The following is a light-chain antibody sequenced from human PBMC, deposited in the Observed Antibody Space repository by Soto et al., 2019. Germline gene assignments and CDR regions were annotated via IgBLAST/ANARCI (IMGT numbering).Light chain of an antibody. CDR2: AAS. J-gene: IGKJ4*01. CDR3: QQLSTYPST. CDR1: QSISSW. V-gene: IGKV1-5*01. Sequence: DIQMTQSPSTLSASVGDRVTITCRASQSISSWLAWYQQKPGEAPKLLTFAASTLQSGVPSRFSGSGSGTDFTLTISSLQAEDFATYYCQQLSTYPSTFGGGTKVDIK.